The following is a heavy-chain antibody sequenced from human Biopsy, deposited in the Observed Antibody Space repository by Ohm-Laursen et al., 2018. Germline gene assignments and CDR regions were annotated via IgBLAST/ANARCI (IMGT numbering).Heavy chain of an antibody. Sequence: GSLRLSCAASGFTMSINYMSWVRQAPGKGLEWVSLVHRDGNTYYADSVKGRFTVSRDSSKSTLFLQMTSLRAKDTAVYYCARGRGALAPLDNWGQGTLVTVSS. J-gene: IGHJ4*02. D-gene: IGHD1-26*01. V-gene: IGHV3-66*01. CDR2: VHRDGNT. CDR1: GFTMSINY. CDR3: ARGRGALAPLDN.